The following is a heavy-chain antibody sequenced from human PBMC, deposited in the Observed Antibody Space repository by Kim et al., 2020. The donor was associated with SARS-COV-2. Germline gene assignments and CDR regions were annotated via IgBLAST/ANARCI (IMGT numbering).Heavy chain of an antibody. CDR2: MSFDGSYR. V-gene: IGHV3-30*04. D-gene: IGHD2-2*01. CDR3: ARRVPSPGIMDV. CDR1: GFTFSTHA. J-gene: IGHJ6*02. Sequence: GGSLRLSCEASGFTFSTHAMHWVRQAPGKGLEWVALMSFDGSYRFYADSVKGRFTVSRDNSKSTLYLQMNSLRDEDTAVYYCARRVPSPGIMDVWGQGTTVTVSS.